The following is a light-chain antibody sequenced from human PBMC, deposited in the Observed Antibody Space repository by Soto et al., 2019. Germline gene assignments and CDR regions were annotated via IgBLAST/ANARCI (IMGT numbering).Light chain of an antibody. J-gene: IGKJ1*01. CDR1: QSVSSSY. CDR2: GAS. Sequence: EIVLTQSPGTLSLSPGERATLSCRASQSVSSSYLAWYQQKPGQAPRLLIYGASSRATGIPDRFSGSGSGTEFTLTISRLEPEDCALYYCQQYGSSPWTFGQGTKVEIK. CDR3: QQYGSSPWT. V-gene: IGKV3-20*01.